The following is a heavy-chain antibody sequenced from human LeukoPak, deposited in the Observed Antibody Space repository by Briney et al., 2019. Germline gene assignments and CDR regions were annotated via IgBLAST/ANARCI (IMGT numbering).Heavy chain of an antibody. Sequence: SETLCLTCTVSGGSISSSSYYWGWIRQPPGKGLEWIGSIYYGGSTYYNPSLKSRVTISVDTSKNQFSLKLSSVTAADTAVYYCARLSGRIQLWLRDYYYGMDVWGQGTTVIVS. CDR2: IYYGGST. J-gene: IGHJ6*02. V-gene: IGHV4-39*01. CDR1: GGSISSSSYY. CDR3: ARLSGRIQLWLRDYYYGMDV. D-gene: IGHD5-18*01.